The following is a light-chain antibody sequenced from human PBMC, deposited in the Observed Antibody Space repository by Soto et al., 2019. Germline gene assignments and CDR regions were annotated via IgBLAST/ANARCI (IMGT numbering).Light chain of an antibody. J-gene: IGLJ1*01. CDR2: GVT. CDR3: NSYTNSNTLPV. CDR1: SGDFGGYNY. V-gene: IGLV2-14*03. Sequence: QSALTQPASVSGSPGQSITISCTGASGDFGGYNYVSWYQQHPGKAPQLLVYGVTNRPSGVSNRFSGSKSGNTASLTISGLQADDEAEYYCNSYTNSNTLPVFGTGTKVTVL.